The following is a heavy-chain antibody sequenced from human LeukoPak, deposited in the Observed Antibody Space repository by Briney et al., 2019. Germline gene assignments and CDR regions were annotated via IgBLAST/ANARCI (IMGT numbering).Heavy chain of an antibody. CDR3: ARESMVRGVFGDWFDP. J-gene: IGHJ5*02. Sequence: SETLSLTCTVSGGSISSYYWSWIRQPAGKGLEWIGRIYTSGSTNYNPSLKSRVTMSVDTSKNQFSLKLSSVTAADTAVYYCARESMVRGVFGDWFDPWGQGTLVTVSS. D-gene: IGHD3-10*01. CDR2: IYTSGST. CDR1: GGSISSYY. V-gene: IGHV4-4*07.